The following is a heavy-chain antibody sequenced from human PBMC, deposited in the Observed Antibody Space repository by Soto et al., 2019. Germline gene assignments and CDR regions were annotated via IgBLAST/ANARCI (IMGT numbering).Heavy chain of an antibody. J-gene: IGHJ4*02. CDR2: ISYDGSNK. D-gene: IGHD2-15*01. Sequence: QVQLVESGGGVVQPGRSLRLSCAASGFTFSSYAMHWVRQAPGKGLEWVAVISYDGSNKYYADSVKGRFTISRDNSKNTLYLQMNSLRAEDTAVYYCARDGDIVVVVGYYFDYWGQGTLVTVSS. CDR3: ARDGDIVVVVGYYFDY. CDR1: GFTFSSYA. V-gene: IGHV3-30-3*01.